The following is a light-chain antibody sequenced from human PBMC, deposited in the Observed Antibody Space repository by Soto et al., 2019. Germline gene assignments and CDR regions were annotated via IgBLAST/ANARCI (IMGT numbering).Light chain of an antibody. V-gene: IGKV3-20*01. CDR1: QSISSGY. J-gene: IGKJ1*01. Sequence: EIVLTQSPGTLSLSPGERATLSFRASQSISSGYLAWYQQKPGQAPRLLIYGASSRATGIPDRFSGSGSGTDFTLTISRLEPEDFAVYFCQQYGNSPWTFGQGTKVDIK. CDR3: QQYGNSPWT. CDR2: GAS.